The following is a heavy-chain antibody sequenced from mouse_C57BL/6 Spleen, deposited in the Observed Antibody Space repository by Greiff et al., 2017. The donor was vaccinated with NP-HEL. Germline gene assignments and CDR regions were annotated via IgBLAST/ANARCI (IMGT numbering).Heavy chain of an antibody. CDR3: VRQNSHYAMDY. V-gene: IGHV10-1*01. Sequence: DVQLVESGGGLVQPKGSLKLSCAASGFSFNTYAMNWVRQAPGKGLEWVARIRSKSNNYATYYADSVKDRFTISRDDSESMLYLQMNNLKTEDTAMDYCVRQNSHYAMDYWGQGTSVTVSS. J-gene: IGHJ4*01. D-gene: IGHD2-12*01. CDR2: IRSKSNNYAT. CDR1: GFSFNTYA.